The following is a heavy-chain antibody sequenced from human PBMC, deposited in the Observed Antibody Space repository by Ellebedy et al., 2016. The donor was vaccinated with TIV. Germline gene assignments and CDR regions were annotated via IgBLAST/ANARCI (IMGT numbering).Heavy chain of an antibody. CDR2: INPNSGGT. Sequence: ASVKVSXXASGYTFTGYYMHWVRQAPGQGLEWMGWINPNSGGTNYAQKFQGRVTMTRDTSISTAYMELRSLRSDDTAVYYCAREGGCSSTSCYRDFDYWGQGTLVTVSS. V-gene: IGHV1-2*02. D-gene: IGHD2-2*02. J-gene: IGHJ4*02. CDR1: GYTFTGYY. CDR3: AREGGCSSTSCYRDFDY.